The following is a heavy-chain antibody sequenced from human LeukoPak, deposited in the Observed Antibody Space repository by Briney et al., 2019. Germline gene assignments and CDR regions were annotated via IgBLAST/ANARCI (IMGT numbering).Heavy chain of an antibody. CDR2: IYPGDSDT. J-gene: IGHJ4*02. Sequence: GGSLKISCKVSGYSFTNYWIGWGRQMPGKGLEWMGIIYPGDSDTRYSPSFQGQVTISADKSISTAYLQWSSLKASDTAMYYCARHTQQLGGVDYWGQGTLVTVSS. CDR1: GYSFTNYW. CDR3: ARHTQQLGGVDY. D-gene: IGHD6-6*01. V-gene: IGHV5-51*01.